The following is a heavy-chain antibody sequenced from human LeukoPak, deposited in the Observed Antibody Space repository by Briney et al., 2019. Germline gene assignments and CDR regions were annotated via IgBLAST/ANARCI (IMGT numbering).Heavy chain of an antibody. CDR3: ARDPTVTTSFFDY. CDR1: GFTFSTYS. J-gene: IGHJ4*02. CDR2: ISSNSNYI. D-gene: IGHD4-17*01. Sequence: PGGSLRLSCAASGFTFSTYSMNWVRQAPGKGLEWVSSISSNSNYIYYADSVKGRFTISRDNAKNSLYLQVNSLRAEDTAMYYCARDPTVTTSFFDYWGQGTLVTVSS. V-gene: IGHV3-21*01.